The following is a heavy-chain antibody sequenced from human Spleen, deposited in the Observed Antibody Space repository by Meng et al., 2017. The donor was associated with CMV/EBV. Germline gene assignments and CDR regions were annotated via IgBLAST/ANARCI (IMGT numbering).Heavy chain of an antibody. CDR3: ARQYASGSYYNYAFDI. CDR2: INHSGST. CDR1: GFTVSSNF. J-gene: IGHJ3*02. Sequence: GSLRLSCAASGFTVSSNFMSWIRQPPGKGLEWIGEINHSGSTTYNPSLKSRVTISVDTSKSQFSLKLSSVTAADTAVYYCARQYASGSYYNYAFDIWGQGTMVTVSS. D-gene: IGHD3-10*01. V-gene: IGHV4-34*01.